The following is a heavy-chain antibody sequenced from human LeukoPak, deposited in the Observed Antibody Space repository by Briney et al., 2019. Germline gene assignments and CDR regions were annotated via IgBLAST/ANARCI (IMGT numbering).Heavy chain of an antibody. CDR1: GYSVSSAHY. D-gene: IGHD5-24*01. Sequence: SETLSLTCAVSGYSVSSAHYWGWIRQPPGKGLEWIGSIYHSGSTYYNPSLKSRVTISVDTSKNQFSLKLSSVTAADAAVYYCARVEMATINYWGQGTLVTVSS. CDR3: ARVEMATINY. J-gene: IGHJ4*02. CDR2: IYHSGST. V-gene: IGHV4-38-2*01.